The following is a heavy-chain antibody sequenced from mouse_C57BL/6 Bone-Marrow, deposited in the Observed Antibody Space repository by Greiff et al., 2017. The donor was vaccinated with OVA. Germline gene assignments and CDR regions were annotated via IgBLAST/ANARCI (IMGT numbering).Heavy chain of an antibody. CDR3: ARGGYGIPWFAY. V-gene: IGHV1-15*01. Sequence: VQLQQSGAELVRPGASVTLSCKASGYTFTDYEMHWVKQTPVHGLEWIGAIDPETGGTSYNQKFKGTATFTADTSSNTAYMQLSSLTTEDAAIYYCARGGYGIPWFAYWGQGTLVTVSA. D-gene: IGHD2-1*01. CDR2: IDPETGGT. CDR1: GYTFTDYE. J-gene: IGHJ3*01.